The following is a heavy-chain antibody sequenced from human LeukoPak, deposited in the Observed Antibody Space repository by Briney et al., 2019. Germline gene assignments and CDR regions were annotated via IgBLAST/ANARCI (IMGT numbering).Heavy chain of an antibody. V-gene: IGHV3-7*01. Sequence: GGSLRLSCAASGFTFSSYWMSWVRQAPGKGLEWVANIKQDGSEKYYVDSVKGRFTISRDNAKNSLYLQMNSLRAEDTAVYYCASGYYDILTGYGPVFDYWGQGTLVTVSS. D-gene: IGHD3-9*01. CDR1: GFTFSSYW. CDR3: ASGYYDILTGYGPVFDY. J-gene: IGHJ4*02. CDR2: IKQDGSEK.